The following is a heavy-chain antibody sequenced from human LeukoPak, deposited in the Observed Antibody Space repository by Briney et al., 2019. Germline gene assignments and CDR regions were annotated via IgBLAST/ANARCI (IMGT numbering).Heavy chain of an antibody. D-gene: IGHD5-18*01. CDR3: ARENIGYPDAFDI. CDR1: GFTVSSNY. CDR2: FYSGGST. Sequence: PGGSLRVSCAASGFTVSSNYMSWVRQAPGKGLEWVSVFYSGGSTYYADSVKGRFTISRDNSKNTPYLQMNSLRAEDTAVYYCARENIGYPDAFDIWGQETIVTVSS. J-gene: IGHJ3*02. V-gene: IGHV3-66*01.